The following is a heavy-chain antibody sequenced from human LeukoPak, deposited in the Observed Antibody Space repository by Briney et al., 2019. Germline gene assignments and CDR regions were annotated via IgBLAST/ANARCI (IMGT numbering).Heavy chain of an antibody. CDR2: IYYSGTT. D-gene: IGHD3-22*01. J-gene: IGHJ6*03. V-gene: IGHV4-59*08. CDR1: GDFINNYY. CDR3: ARQGYYDTSGHYYMDV. Sequence: SDTLSLTCTVSGDFINNYYWSWIRQPPGKGLERIGFIYYSGTTNYNPSLKSRVTISLDTSKSQFSLKLSSVTVAVTSIYYCARQGYYDTSGHYYMDVWNKGTTVTVS.